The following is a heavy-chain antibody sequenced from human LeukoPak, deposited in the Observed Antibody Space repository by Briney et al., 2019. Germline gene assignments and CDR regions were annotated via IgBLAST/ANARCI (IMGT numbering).Heavy chain of an antibody. Sequence: ASESLSLTCTASGVSISSYSWSWIRQPPGKGLEWIGSIYYSGSTNYNPSLKSRVTISVDTSKHQFSLKLSSVTAADTAVYYCARHGYCSSTSCEGNYYYYMDVWGKGTTVTVSS. V-gene: IGHV4-59*08. CDR2: IYYSGST. D-gene: IGHD2-2*03. CDR1: GVSISSYS. J-gene: IGHJ6*03. CDR3: ARHGYCSSTSCEGNYYYYMDV.